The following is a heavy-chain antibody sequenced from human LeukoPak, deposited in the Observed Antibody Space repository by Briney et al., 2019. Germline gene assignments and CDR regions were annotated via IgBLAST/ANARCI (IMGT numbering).Heavy chain of an antibody. CDR1: GGSFSGYY. J-gene: IGHJ3*02. V-gene: IGHV4-34*01. Sequence: SETLSLTCAVYGGSFSGYYWSWIRQPPGKGLEWIGEINHSGSTNYSPSLKSRVTISVDTSKNQFSLKLSSVTAADTAVYYCARGSNYDYVWGSYRPDAFDIWGQGTMVTVSS. CDR2: INHSGST. D-gene: IGHD3-16*02. CDR3: ARGSNYDYVWGSYRPDAFDI.